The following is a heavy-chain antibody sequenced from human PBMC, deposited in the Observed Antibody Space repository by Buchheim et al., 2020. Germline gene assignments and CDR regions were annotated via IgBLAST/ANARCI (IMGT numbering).Heavy chain of an antibody. Sequence: QVQLQQWGAGLLKPSETLSLTCAVYGGSFSGYYWSWIRQPPGKGLEWIGEINHSGSTNYNPSLKSRVTISVDTSKNQFYLKLSSVTAADTAVYYCAIGYYDFWSGPRDYWGQGTL. CDR1: GGSFSGYY. V-gene: IGHV4-34*01. CDR2: INHSGST. J-gene: IGHJ4*02. CDR3: AIGYYDFWSGPRDY. D-gene: IGHD3-3*01.